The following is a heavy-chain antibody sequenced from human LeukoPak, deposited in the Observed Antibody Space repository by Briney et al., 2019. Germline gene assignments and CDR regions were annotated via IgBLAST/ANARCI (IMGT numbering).Heavy chain of an antibody. D-gene: IGHD5-18*01. CDR1: GFTFSFYE. CDR3: ARRLQRDAFDI. V-gene: IGHV3-48*03. Sequence: GGSLRLSCAASGFTFSFYEMTWVRQAPGKGLEWVSYISSSGNYIYFADSVKGRFTISRDDAKNTLYLQMNSLRAEDTAVYYFARRLQRDAFDIWGQETMFTVSS. CDR2: ISSSGNYI. J-gene: IGHJ3*02.